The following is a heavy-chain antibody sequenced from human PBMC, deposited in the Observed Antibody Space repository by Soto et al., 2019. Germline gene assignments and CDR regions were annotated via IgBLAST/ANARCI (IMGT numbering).Heavy chain of an antibody. CDR2: IYYSGST. D-gene: IGHD1-20*01. CDR1: GGSIISSSYY. CDR3: ARHHPRGITGTRRRGFDY. V-gene: IGHV4-39*01. J-gene: IGHJ4*02. Sequence: SETLSLTCTVSGGSIISSSYYFVCIRQPPWNGLEWIGSIYYSGSTYYNPSLKSRVTISVDTSKNQFSLKLSSVTAADTAVYYCARHHPRGITGTRRRGFDYWGQGTLVTVSS.